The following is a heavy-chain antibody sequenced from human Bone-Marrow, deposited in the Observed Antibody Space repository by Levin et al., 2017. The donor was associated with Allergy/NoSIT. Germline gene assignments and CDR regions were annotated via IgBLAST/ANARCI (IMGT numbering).Heavy chain of an antibody. CDR1: GGSISSYY. CDR2: IYYSGST. Sequence: SQTLSLTCAVSGGSISSYYWSWIRPPPGKGLEWIGYIYYSGSTNYNPSLKSRVTISVDTSKNQFSLKLSSVTAADTAVYYCARDRFGAGPDAFDSWGQGTMVTVSS. D-gene: IGHD3-16*01. CDR3: ARDRFGAGPDAFDS. V-gene: IGHV4-59*01. J-gene: IGHJ3*02.